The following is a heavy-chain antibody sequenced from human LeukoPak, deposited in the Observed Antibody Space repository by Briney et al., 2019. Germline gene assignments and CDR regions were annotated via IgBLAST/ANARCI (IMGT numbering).Heavy chain of an antibody. J-gene: IGHJ4*02. V-gene: IGHV4-34*01. D-gene: IGHD3-10*01. Sequence: PSETLSLTCAVYGGSFSGYYWSWIRQPPGKGLEWSGEINHGGSTNDNPSLKSRVTISVDTSKNQFSLKLSSVTAADTDVYYCASKTYYYGSGSYYRHWGQGTLVTVSS. CDR3: ASKTYYYGSGSYYRH. CDR1: GGSFSGYY. CDR2: INHGGST.